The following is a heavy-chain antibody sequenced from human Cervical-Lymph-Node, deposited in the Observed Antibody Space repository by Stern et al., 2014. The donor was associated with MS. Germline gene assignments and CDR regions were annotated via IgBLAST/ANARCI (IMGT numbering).Heavy chain of an antibody. Sequence: VKLVESGAEVKKPGSSVKVSCKASGGTFSTFSINWVRQVPGQRLAWMGGINPIFDTPNCAQKFQARVTITADSSTSTVYMALNSLRFDDTAVYYCVLPSTVTTAAFDVWGRGTMVTVSS. J-gene: IGHJ3*01. CDR3: VLPSTVTTAAFDV. V-gene: IGHV1-69*06. D-gene: IGHD4-11*01. CDR1: GGTFSTFS. CDR2: INPIFDTP.